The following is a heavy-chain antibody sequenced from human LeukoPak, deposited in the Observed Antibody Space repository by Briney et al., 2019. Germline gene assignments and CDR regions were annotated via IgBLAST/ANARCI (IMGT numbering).Heavy chain of an antibody. CDR2: ISAYNGNT. J-gene: IGHJ4*02. D-gene: IGHD3-10*01. Sequence: ASVKVSCKASGYTLTSYGISWVRQAPGQGLEWMGWISAYNGNTNYAQKLQGRVTMTTDTSTSTAYMELRSLRSDDTAVYYCARGRGISWFGELFAGYFDYWGQGTLVTVSS. CDR3: ARGRGISWFGELFAGYFDY. V-gene: IGHV1-18*01. CDR1: GYTLTSYG.